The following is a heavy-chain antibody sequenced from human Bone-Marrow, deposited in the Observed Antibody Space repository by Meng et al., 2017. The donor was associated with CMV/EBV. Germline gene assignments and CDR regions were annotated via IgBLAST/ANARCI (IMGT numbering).Heavy chain of an antibody. J-gene: IGHJ4*02. CDR3: ATAPRVEWLGGFDY. CDR2: FDPEDGET. V-gene: IGHV1-24*01. Sequence: ASVKVSCKVSGYTLTELSTHWVRQAPGKGLEWMGGFDPEDGETIYAQKFQGRVTMTEDTSTDTAYMELSSLRSEDTAVYYCATAPRVEWLGGFDYWGQGTLVTVSS. CDR1: GYTLTELS. D-gene: IGHD3-3*01.